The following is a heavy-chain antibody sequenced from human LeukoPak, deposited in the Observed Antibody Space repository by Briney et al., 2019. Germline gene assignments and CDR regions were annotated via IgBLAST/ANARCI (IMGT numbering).Heavy chain of an antibody. CDR2: IKKQDGDEK. V-gene: IGHV3-7*04. D-gene: IGHD5-24*01. CDR1: GFKFFTFA. J-gene: IGHJ3*02. Sequence: GGSLRLSSEGSGFKFFTFAMHWVRRAPGKGLEWVANIKKQDGDEKNYVDSVKGRFTISRDNAKNSLYLQMNSLRAEDTAVYYCARGMATWNDAFDIWGQGTMVTVSS. CDR3: ARGMATWNDAFDI.